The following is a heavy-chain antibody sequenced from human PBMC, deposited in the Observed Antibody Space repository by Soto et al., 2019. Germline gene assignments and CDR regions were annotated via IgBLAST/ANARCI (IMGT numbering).Heavy chain of an antibody. J-gene: IGHJ4*02. Sequence: KPSETLSLTCTVSGGSVSSGSYYWSWIRQPPGKGLEWIGYIYYSGSTNYNPSLKSRVTISVDTSKNQFSLKLSSVTAADTAVYYCARHRVYCSGGSCYHLLDYWGQGTPVTVSS. D-gene: IGHD2-15*01. CDR2: IYYSGST. CDR3: ARHRVYCSGGSCYHLLDY. CDR1: GGSVSSGSYY. V-gene: IGHV4-61*01.